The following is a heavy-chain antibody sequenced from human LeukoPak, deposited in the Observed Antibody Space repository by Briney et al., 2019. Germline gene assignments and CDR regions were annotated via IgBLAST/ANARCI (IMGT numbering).Heavy chain of an antibody. D-gene: IGHD2-21*02. V-gene: IGHV4-34*01. Sequence: SETLSLTCAVYGGSFTDYYWSWIRHLPGKGLEWIGEIHHRAGPNYNPSLWGRVTISADTSKNQFSLHLTSVTAADTATFYCARGPVRDDGLTGISYYFGLDVWGHGTTVTVFS. CDR2: IHHRAGP. J-gene: IGHJ6*02. CDR3: ARGPVRDDGLTGISYYFGLDV. CDR1: GGSFTDYY.